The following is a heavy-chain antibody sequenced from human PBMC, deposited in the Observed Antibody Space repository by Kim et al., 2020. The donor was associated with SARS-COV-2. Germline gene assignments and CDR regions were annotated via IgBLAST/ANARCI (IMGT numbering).Heavy chain of an antibody. J-gene: IGHJ3*02. D-gene: IGHD3-9*01. V-gene: IGHV3-21*01. CDR3: ARAGALRYFDWPNDAFDI. CDR1: GFTFSSYS. Sequence: GGSLRLSCAASGFTFSSYSMNWVRQAPGKGLEWVSSISSSSSYIYYADSVKGRFTISRDNAKNSLYLQMNSLRAEDTAVYYCARAGALRYFDWPNDAFDIWGQGTMVTVSS. CDR2: ISSSSSYI.